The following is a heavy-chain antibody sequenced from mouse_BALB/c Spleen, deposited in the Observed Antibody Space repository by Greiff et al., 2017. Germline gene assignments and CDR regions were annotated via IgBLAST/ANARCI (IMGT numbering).Heavy chain of an antibody. CDR3: TRSGGGSR. D-gene: IGHD1-1*01. J-gene: IGHJ4*01. CDR1: GYTFTDYE. CDR2: IDPETGGT. V-gene: IGHV1-15*01. Sequence: SGAELVRPGASVTLSCKASGYTFTDYEMHWVKQTPVHGLEWIGAIDPETGGTAYNQKFKGKATLTADKSSSTAYMELRSLTSEDSAVYYCTRSGGGSRWGQGTSVTVSS.